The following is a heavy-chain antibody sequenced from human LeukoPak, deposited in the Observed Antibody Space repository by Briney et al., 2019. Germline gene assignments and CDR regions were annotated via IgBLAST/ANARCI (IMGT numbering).Heavy chain of an antibody. CDR1: GFTSGFTFSDYE. D-gene: IGHD6-19*01. CDR3: TTITVAAAFDY. V-gene: IGHV3-48*03. CDR2: ISSSGSTK. Sequence: GGSLRLSCAVSGFTSGFTFSDYEMNWVRQAPGKGLEWVSYISSSGSTKYYADSVKGRFTISRDNAKNSLYLQMNSLRAEDTAVYYCTTITVAAAFDYWGQGTLVTVFS. J-gene: IGHJ4*02.